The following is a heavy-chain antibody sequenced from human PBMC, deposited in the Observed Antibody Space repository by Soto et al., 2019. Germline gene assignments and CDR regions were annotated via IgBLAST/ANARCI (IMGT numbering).Heavy chain of an antibody. CDR3: ARVTAAPILDYYYMDV. V-gene: IGHV3-33*01. D-gene: IGHD2-2*01. Sequence: GGSLRLSCAASGFTFSSYGMHWVRQAPGKGLEWVAVIWYDGSNKYYADSVKGRFTISRDNSKNTLYLQMNSLRAEDTAVYYCARVTAAPILDYYYMDVWGKGTTVTVSS. CDR1: GFTFSSYG. J-gene: IGHJ6*03. CDR2: IWYDGSNK.